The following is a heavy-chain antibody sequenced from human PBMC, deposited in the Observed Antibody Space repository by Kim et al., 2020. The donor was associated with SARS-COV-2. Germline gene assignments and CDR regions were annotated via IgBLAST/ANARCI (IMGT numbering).Heavy chain of an antibody. J-gene: IGHJ4*02. Sequence: YYANSVKGRITISRDNAKNSLYLQMNSLRDEDTAVYYCARDHPKGEGEDYWGQGTLVTVSS. D-gene: IGHD3-16*01. V-gene: IGHV3-48*02. CDR3: ARDHPKGEGEDY.